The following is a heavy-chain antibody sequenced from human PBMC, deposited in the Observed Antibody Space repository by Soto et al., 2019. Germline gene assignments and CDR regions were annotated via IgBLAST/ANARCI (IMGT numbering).Heavy chain of an antibody. V-gene: IGHV3-23*01. D-gene: IGHD4-17*01. CDR3: AKDLNTVTTSGRRGAIDS. Sequence: EVQLLESGGGLVQPGGSLRLSCAASGFTFSTYAMSWVRQAPGKGLEWVSAISGSGDSTYYADSVKGRFTISRDNPKNTLYLQMNSLRAEDTAVYYCAKDLNTVTTSGRRGAIDSWGQGTLVTVSS. CDR2: ISGSGDST. J-gene: IGHJ4*02. CDR1: GFTFSTYA.